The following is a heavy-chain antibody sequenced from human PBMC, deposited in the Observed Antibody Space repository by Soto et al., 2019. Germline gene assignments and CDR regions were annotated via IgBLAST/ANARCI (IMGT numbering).Heavy chain of an antibody. D-gene: IGHD2-2*02. CDR1: GYIFTSYY. CDR3: AREEGYCTSTSCYKEGWGY. J-gene: IGHJ4*02. CDR2: INPSGGRT. V-gene: IGHV1-46*01. Sequence: QVQLVQSGAEVKKPGASVKVSCKASGYIFTSYYIHWVRQAPGQGLEWMGIINPSGGRTTYARKVQGRVTMIRDTSTSTVYMELSSLRSEDTAVYYCAREEGYCTSTSCYKEGWGYWGQGTLVTVSS.